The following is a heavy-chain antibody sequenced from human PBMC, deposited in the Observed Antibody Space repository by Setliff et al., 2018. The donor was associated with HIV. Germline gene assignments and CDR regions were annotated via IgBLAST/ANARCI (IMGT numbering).Heavy chain of an antibody. CDR2: LSTGSGET. Sequence: ASVKVSCKASGYTFTNYALQWVRQAPGRSLEWMGWLSTGSGETKYSQRFQGRVTITRDTSASTAYMELSTLRSEDTAVYYCTGGKSGWSTDYWGQGTLVTVSS. CDR1: GYTFTNYA. CDR3: TGGKSGWSTDY. V-gene: IGHV1-3*04. D-gene: IGHD6-19*01. J-gene: IGHJ4*02.